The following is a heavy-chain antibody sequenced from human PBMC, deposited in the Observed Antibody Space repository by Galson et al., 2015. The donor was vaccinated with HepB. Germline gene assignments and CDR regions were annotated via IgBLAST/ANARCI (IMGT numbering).Heavy chain of an antibody. CDR2: ISYDGSNK. Sequence: SLRLSCAASGFTFSSYAMHWVRQAPGKGLEWVAVISYDGSNKYYADSVKGRFTISRDNSKNTLYLQMNSLRAEDTAVYYCARGETVAAGGIDYWGQGTLVTVSS. J-gene: IGHJ4*02. CDR3: ARGETVAAGGIDY. V-gene: IGHV3-30*04. CDR1: GFTFSSYA. D-gene: IGHD6-19*01.